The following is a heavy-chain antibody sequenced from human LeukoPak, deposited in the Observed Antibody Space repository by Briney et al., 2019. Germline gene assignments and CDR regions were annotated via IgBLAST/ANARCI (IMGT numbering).Heavy chain of an antibody. CDR3: AREMGQWLVH. CDR1: GGSFSGYY. J-gene: IGHJ4*02. V-gene: IGHV4-34*01. D-gene: IGHD6-19*01. Sequence: SETLSLTCAVYGGSFSGYYWSWIRQPPGKGLEWIGEINHSGSTNYNPSLKSRVTISVDTSKNQFSLKLSSVTAADTAVYYCAREMGQWLVHWGQGTLVTVSS. CDR2: INHSGST.